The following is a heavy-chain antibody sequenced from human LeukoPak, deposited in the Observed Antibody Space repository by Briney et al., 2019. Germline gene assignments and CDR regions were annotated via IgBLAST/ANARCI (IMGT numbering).Heavy chain of an antibody. Sequence: SQTLSLTCTVSGGSISSGGYYWSWIRQHPGKGLEWIGYIYYSGSTYYNPSLKSRVTISVDTSKNQFSLKLSSVTAADTAVYYCARRSSGWYGSYYFDYWGQGTLVTVSS. D-gene: IGHD6-19*01. CDR1: GGSISSGGYY. CDR2: IYYSGST. V-gene: IGHV4-31*03. CDR3: ARRSSGWYGSYYFDY. J-gene: IGHJ4*02.